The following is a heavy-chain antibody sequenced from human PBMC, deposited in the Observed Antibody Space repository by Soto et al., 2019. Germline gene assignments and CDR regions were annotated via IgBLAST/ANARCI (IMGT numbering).Heavy chain of an antibody. J-gene: IGHJ6*02. CDR1: GITLSNAW. CDR2: IKSITDGGTT. D-gene: IGHD2-2*01. V-gene: IGHV3-15*01. CDR3: TTDSADIVVVPATFGMDV. Sequence: LRLSCAASGITLSNAWMTWVRQAPGKGLEWVGRIKSITDGGTTDYAAPVKGRFTISRDDSKDTLYLQMNNLRTEDTAVYHCTTDSADIVVVPATFGMDVWGQGTTVTVSS.